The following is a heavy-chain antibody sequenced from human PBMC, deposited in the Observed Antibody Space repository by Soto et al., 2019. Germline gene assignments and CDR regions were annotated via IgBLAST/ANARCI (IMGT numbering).Heavy chain of an antibody. D-gene: IGHD7-27*01. CDR1: GYTLTNYG. Sequence: GASVKVSCKASGYTLTNYGISWVRQAPGQGLEWMGRIKPNHCITNYAQKFQGRVTITADKSTSTAYMELSSLRSEDTAVYYCARAGRNWGLAPGPDHYFDYWGQGTLVTVSS. V-gene: IGHV1-69*04. J-gene: IGHJ4*02. CDR2: IKPNHCIT. CDR3: ARAGRNWGLAPGPDHYFDY.